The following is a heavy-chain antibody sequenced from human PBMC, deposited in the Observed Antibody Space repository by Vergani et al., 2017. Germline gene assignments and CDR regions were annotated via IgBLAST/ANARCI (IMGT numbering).Heavy chain of an antibody. J-gene: IGHJ1*01. CDR2: INPSGGHT. CDR3: ATKSCGTPGCQIGYFRE. D-gene: IGHD1-1*01. Sequence: QVQVVQSGAEVKKSGASVKVSCKTSGYTFSNYYMHWVRQAPGQGLEWMGIINPSGGHTNYAQKFQGRVTMTRDTSTSTVNMELSSLRSEDTAIYYCATKSCGTPGCQIGYFREWGQGTLVTVSS. V-gene: IGHV1-46*01. CDR1: GYTFSNYY.